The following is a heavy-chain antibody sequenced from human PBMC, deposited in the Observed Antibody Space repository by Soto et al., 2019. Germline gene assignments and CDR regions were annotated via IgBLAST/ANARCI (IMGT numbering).Heavy chain of an antibody. CDR1: GGSISSGDYY. CDR2: IYYSGST. CDR3: ARGPMTTQIQVRWFGP. D-gene: IGHD4-4*01. V-gene: IGHV4-30-4*01. J-gene: IGHJ5*02. Sequence: KPWETLSLTCTVSGGSISSGDYYWSWIRQPPGKGMEWIGYIYYSGSTYYNPSLKSRVTLSGDTSKNQFSLKLSSVTAADTAVYYCARGPMTTQIQVRWFGPWGQGTLVTVSS.